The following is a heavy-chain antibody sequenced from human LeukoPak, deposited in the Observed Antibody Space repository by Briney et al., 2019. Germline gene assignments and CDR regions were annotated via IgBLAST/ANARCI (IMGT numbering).Heavy chain of an antibody. CDR2: IYHSGST. V-gene: IGHV4-38-2*02. D-gene: IGHD3-22*01. CDR3: ARDWGNYYDSSGFFY. Sequence: SETLSLTCTVSGYSISSGYYWGWIRQPPGKGLEWIGSIYHSGSTYYNPSLKSRVTISVDTSKNQFSLKLSSMTAADTAVYYCARDWGNYYDSSGFFYWGQGTLVTVSS. CDR1: GYSISSGYY. J-gene: IGHJ4*02.